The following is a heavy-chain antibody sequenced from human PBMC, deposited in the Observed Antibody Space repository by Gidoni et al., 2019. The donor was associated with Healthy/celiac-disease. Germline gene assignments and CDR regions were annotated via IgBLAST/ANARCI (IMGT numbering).Heavy chain of an antibody. CDR1: GGSISSSSYY. CDR3: ARHEVPAAIDPKWAAGIFPSNWFDP. D-gene: IGHD2-2*01. CDR2: IYYSGST. Sequence: QLQLQESGPGLVKPSETLSLTCTVSGGSISSSSYYWGWIRQPPGKGLEWIGSIYYSGSTYYNPSLKSRVTISVDTSKNQFSLKLSSVTAADTAVYYCARHEVPAAIDPKWAAGIFPSNWFDPWGQGTLVTVSS. V-gene: IGHV4-39*01. J-gene: IGHJ5*02.